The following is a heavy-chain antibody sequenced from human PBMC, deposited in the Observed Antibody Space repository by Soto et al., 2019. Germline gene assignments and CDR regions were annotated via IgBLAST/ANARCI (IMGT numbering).Heavy chain of an antibody. Sequence: PGESLKISCKGSGYSFTSYWIGWVRQMPGKGLEWMGIIYPGDSDTRYSPSFQGQVTISADKSISTAYLQWSSLKASDTAMYYCARPGYGGNSEKGYYYYGMDVWGQGTTVTVSS. V-gene: IGHV5-51*01. D-gene: IGHD4-17*01. J-gene: IGHJ6*02. CDR1: GYSFTSYW. CDR3: ARPGYGGNSEKGYYYYGMDV. CDR2: IYPGDSDT.